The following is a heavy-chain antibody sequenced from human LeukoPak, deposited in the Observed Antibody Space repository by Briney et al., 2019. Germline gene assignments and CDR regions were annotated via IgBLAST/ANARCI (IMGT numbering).Heavy chain of an antibody. D-gene: IGHD2-15*01. CDR1: GGSFSGYY. CDR2: INHSGST. J-gene: IGHJ4*02. V-gene: IGHV4-34*01. CDR3: ATDMVGFCSGNGCYSEAY. Sequence: SETLSLTCAVYGGSFSGYYWSWIRQPPGKGLEWIGEINHSGSTNYNPSLKSRVTISVDTSKNQFSLKLSSVTAADTAVYYCATDMVGFCSGNGCYSEAYWGQGTLVTVSS.